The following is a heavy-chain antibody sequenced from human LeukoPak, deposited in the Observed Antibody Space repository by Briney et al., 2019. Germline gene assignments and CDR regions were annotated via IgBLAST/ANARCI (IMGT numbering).Heavy chain of an antibody. CDR2: IYTSGST. D-gene: IGHD7-27*01. Sequence: SETLSLTCTVSGGSISSGSYYWSWIRQPARKGLEWIGRIYTSGSTNYNPSLKSRVTISVDTSKNQFSLKLSSVTAADTAVYYCARDSLGIREGGVGIDYWGQGTLVTVSS. J-gene: IGHJ4*02. CDR3: ARDSLGIREGGVGIDY. V-gene: IGHV4-61*02. CDR1: GGSISSGSYY.